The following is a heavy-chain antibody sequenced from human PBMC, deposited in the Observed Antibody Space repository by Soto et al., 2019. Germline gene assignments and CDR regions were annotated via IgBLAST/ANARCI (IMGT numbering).Heavy chain of an antibody. CDR1: GFTFSSYL. J-gene: IGHJ6*02. Sequence: EVQLVESGGGLAQHGVSLRISCAASGFTFSSYLMHWVRQAPGKGLVWVSRIKGDASSTNYADLVKGRFIISRDSAENTLYLQMNSLRAEDTAVYYCARGLPGYYGADVWGQGTTVTVSS. D-gene: IGHD5-18*01. CDR2: IKGDASST. CDR3: ARGLPGYYGADV. V-gene: IGHV3-74*01.